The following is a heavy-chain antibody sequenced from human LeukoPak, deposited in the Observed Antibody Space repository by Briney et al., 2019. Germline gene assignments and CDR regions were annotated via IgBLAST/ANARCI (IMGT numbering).Heavy chain of an antibody. CDR2: ILYDGSNT. D-gene: IGHD3-9*01. CDR1: GFSFSSYG. J-gene: IGHJ3*02. Sequence: TGGSLRLSCAASGFSFSSYGMHWVRQAPGKGLQWVAFILYDGSNTYYADSVKGRFTISRDNAKNSLYLQMNSLRAEDTAVYYCAREGRMDYDILTGPTNAFDIWGQGTMVTVSS. V-gene: IGHV3-30*02. CDR3: AREGRMDYDILTGPTNAFDI.